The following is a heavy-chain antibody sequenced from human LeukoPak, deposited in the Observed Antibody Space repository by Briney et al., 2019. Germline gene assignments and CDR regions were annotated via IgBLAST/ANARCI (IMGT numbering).Heavy chain of an antibody. CDR2: IYHSETH. CDR3: ARSRTAYYRYFDS. CDR1: GGAVSSGVYS. D-gene: IGHD3-22*01. Sequence: PSETLSLTCTVSGGAVSSGVYSWSWIRQPPGKCLEWIGYIYHSETHYYNTSLQSRVTISVNSSKNQFPLKLTSVTAADTAVYYCARSRTAYYRYFDSWGQGTLVTVSS. V-gene: IGHV4-30-2*01. J-gene: IGHJ4*02.